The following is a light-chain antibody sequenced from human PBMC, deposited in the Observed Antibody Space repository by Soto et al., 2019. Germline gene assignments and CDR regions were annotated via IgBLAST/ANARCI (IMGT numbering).Light chain of an antibody. J-gene: IGKJ5*01. CDR1: QGISSY. V-gene: IGKV1-9*01. CDR3: QQLNSYPQIT. Sequence: DIQLTQSPSFLSASVGDRVTITCRARQGISSYLAWYQQKPGKAPKLLIYAASTLQSGVPSRFSGSGSGTEFTLTISSLQPEDFATYYCQQLNSYPQITFGQGTLLEIK. CDR2: AAS.